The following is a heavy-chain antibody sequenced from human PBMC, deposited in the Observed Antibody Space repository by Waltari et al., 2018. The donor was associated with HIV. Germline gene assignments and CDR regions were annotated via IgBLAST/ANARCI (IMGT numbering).Heavy chain of an antibody. CDR3: VRVEYVGWASDYHYGMDV. Sequence: EVQLVESGGALVKPGGYLRLSCAASGFTFNNYWMHGVRRAPGKGLVWVARHNRDGTSRAYGASMKGRFTISRDNGNNTLDLQMRRLRVEDTAVYYCVRVEYVGWASDYHYGMDVWGQGTTVIVSS. J-gene: IGHJ6*02. D-gene: IGHD2-8*01. CDR1: GFTFNNYW. V-gene: IGHV3-74*03. CDR2: HNRDGTSR.